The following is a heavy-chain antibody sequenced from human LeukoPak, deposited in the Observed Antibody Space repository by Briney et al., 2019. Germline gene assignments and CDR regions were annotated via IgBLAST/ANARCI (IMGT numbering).Heavy chain of an antibody. CDR2: INPHFGTT. CDR3: AREATSRLVVASAGKDLDY. CDR1: GYTFANVY. J-gene: IGHJ4*02. Sequence: ASVKVSCKSSGYTFANVYIHWVRQAPGQGLEWMGIINPHFGTTTYAQNFQGRVTMTRDTSTSTVYMELGSLRSEDTAVYYCAREATSRLVVASAGKDLDYWGQGTLVTVSS. V-gene: IGHV1-46*01. D-gene: IGHD6-13*01.